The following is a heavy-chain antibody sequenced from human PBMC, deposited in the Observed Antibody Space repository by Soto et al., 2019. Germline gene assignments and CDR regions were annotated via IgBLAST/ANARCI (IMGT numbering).Heavy chain of an antibody. CDR1: GGSISSYY. D-gene: IGHD3-10*01. J-gene: IGHJ6*02. Sequence: QVQLQESGPGLVKPSETLSLSCTVSGGSISSYYWSWFRQSPGKRMEWIGYVHHSWGSSYNPSLQSRVAISLDTSKSQFSRKVTSVTATDTAVYYCARQGFGTIHGRVDVWGQGTTVTVSS. V-gene: IGHV4-59*08. CDR3: ARQGFGTIHGRVDV. CDR2: VHHSWGS.